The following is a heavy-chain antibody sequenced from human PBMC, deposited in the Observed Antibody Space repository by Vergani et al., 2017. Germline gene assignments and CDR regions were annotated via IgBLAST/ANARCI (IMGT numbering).Heavy chain of an antibody. CDR1: GFTFNHYA. D-gene: IGHD5-12*01. CDR2: ISGSGGST. CDR3: AKANPRNSGYDYLYYYHAMDV. J-gene: IGHJ6*02. Sequence: EVQLLESGGDLVQPGGSLRLSCAASGFTFNHYAMNWVRQAPGQGLEWVSGISGSGGSTYYAGSVKGRFTISRDSSKNTLYLQMNSLSAGDTAVYYCAKANPRNSGYDYLYYYHAMDVWGQGTTVIVSS. V-gene: IGHV3-23*01.